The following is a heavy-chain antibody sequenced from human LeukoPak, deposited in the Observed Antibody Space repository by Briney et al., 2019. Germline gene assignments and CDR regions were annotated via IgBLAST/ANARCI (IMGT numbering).Heavy chain of an antibody. CDR1: GYTFTDDY. CDR3: ARGAVSGTYRYLY. J-gene: IGHJ4*02. Sequence: ASVKVSCEYSGYTFTDDYIHWVRQAPGQGLEWMGWINPNSGDTNYAQKFQGRVTMTSDTSITTAYMELSRLSSDDTAVYSCARGAVSGTYRYLYWGQGALVTVSS. V-gene: IGHV1-2*02. D-gene: IGHD3-16*02. CDR2: INPNSGDT.